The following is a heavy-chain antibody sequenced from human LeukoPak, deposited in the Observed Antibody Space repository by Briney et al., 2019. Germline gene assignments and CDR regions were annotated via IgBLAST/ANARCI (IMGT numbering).Heavy chain of an antibody. CDR1: GFTFSSEA. J-gene: IGHJ4*02. D-gene: IGHD6-13*01. CDR2: ISGSGGST. Sequence: AGGSLRLSCAASGFTFSSEAMSWVRQAPGKGLEWVSAISGSGGSTYYADSVKGRFTISRDNSKNTLYLQMNSLRAEDTSVYYCAKDVYSSSWSYFDYWGQGTLVTVSS. CDR3: AKDVYSSSWSYFDY. V-gene: IGHV3-23*01.